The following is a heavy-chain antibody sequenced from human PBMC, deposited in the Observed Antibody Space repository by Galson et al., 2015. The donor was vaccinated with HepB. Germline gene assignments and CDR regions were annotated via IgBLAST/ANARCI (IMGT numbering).Heavy chain of an antibody. CDR1: GGTFSSYA. V-gene: IGHV1-69*13. Sequence: SVKVSCKASGGTFSSYAISWVRQAPGQGLEWMGGIIPIFGTANYAQKFQGRVTITADESTSTAYMELSSLRSEDTAVYYCARVGYCSSTSCSNWFDPWGQGTLVTVSS. CDR3: ARVGYCSSTSCSNWFDP. CDR2: IIPIFGTA. D-gene: IGHD2-2*01. J-gene: IGHJ5*02.